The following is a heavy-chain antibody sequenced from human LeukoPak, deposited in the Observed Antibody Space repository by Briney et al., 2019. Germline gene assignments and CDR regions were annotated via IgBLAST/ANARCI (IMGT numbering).Heavy chain of an antibody. Sequence: ASVKVSCKASGGTFSSYAISWVRQAPGQGLEWMGGIIPIFGTANYAQKFQGRVTITADKSTSTAYMELSSLRSEDTAVYYCASLASSGYYLNWFDPWGQGTLVTVSS. J-gene: IGHJ5*02. V-gene: IGHV1-69*06. D-gene: IGHD3-22*01. CDR1: GGTFSSYA. CDR2: IIPIFGTA. CDR3: ASLASSGYYLNWFDP.